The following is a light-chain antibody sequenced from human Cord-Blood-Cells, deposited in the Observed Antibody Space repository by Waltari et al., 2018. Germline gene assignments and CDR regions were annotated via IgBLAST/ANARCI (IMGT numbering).Light chain of an antibody. J-gene: IGLJ3*02. V-gene: IGLV5-45*01. CDR2: YKSDSDK. CDR1: SGINVGTYR. Sequence: QAVLTQLASLSASPGASASLTCTLRSGINVGTYRIHWYQQKPGSPPQYLLRYKSDSDKQQGSGVPSRFSGSKDASANAGILLISGLQSEDEADYYCMIWHSSAWVFGGGTKLTVL. CDR3: MIWHSSAWV.